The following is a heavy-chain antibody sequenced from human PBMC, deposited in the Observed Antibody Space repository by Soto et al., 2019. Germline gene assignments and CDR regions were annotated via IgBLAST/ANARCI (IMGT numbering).Heavy chain of an antibody. CDR1: GYTFTGYY. V-gene: IGHV1-2*02. CDR3: ASIPRIAARPNYYYYGMDV. Sequence: ASVKVSCKASGYTFTGYYMHWVRQAPGQGLEWMGWINPNSGGTNYAQKFQGRVTMTRDTSISTVYMELSRLRSDDTAVYYCASIPRIAARPNYYYYGMDVWGQGTTVTVSS. J-gene: IGHJ6*02. CDR2: INPNSGGT. D-gene: IGHD6-6*01.